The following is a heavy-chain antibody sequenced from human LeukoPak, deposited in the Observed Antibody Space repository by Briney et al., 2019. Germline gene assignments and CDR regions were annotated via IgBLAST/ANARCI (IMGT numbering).Heavy chain of an antibody. CDR3: ARGENFRSTDDVIDY. CDR1: GYTFTSYD. D-gene: IGHD4-11*01. CDR2: MNPNSGNT. J-gene: IGHJ4*02. Sequence: AASVKVSCKASGYTFTSYDINWVRQATGQGLEWMGWMNPNSGNTGYAQRFQGRVTMTRNTSISTAYMELSSLRSEDTAVYYCARGENFRSTDDVIDYWGQGTLVTVSS. V-gene: IGHV1-8*01.